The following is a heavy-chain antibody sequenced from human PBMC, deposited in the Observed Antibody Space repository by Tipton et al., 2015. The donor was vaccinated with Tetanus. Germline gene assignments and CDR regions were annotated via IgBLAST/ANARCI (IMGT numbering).Heavy chain of an antibody. V-gene: IGHV4-31*11. D-gene: IGHD3-10*01. CDR3: AYGSGSYPPFDY. CDR2: IYYSGST. J-gene: IGHJ4*02. Sequence: TLSLTCAVSGGSISSGGYYWSWIRQHPGKGLEWIGYIYYSGSTYYNPSLKSRVTISVDTSKNQFSPKLSSVTAADTAVYYCAYGSGSYPPFDYWGQGTLVTVSS. CDR1: GGSISSGGYY.